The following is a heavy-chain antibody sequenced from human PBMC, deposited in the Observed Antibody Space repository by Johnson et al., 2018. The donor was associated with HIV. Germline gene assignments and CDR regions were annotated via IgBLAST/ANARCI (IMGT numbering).Heavy chain of an antibody. D-gene: IGHD3-22*01. V-gene: IGHV3-11*04. CDR1: RFIFSDYY. Sequence: QMQLVESGGGLVKPGGSLRLSCAASRFIFSDYYMSWIRQAPGKGLEWVSYISSSGSSIYYADSVKGRFTISRDNAKNSLYLQMNSLRAEDTAVYYCAGGITMKPPTAFDIWGQGTMVTVSS. J-gene: IGHJ3*02. CDR2: ISSSGSSI. CDR3: AGGITMKPPTAFDI.